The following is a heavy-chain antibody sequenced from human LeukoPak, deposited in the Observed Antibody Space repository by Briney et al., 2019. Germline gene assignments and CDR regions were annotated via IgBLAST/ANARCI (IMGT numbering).Heavy chain of an antibody. D-gene: IGHD3-3*01. J-gene: IGHJ4*02. V-gene: IGHV3-23*01. Sequence: PGGSLRLSCAASGFTFSSCAMSWVRQAPGKGLEWVSAISGSGGSTYYADSVKGRFTISRDNSKNTLYLQMNSLRAEDTAVYYCAKGLTIFGVVIGFDYWGQGTLVTVSS. CDR3: AKGLTIFGVVIGFDY. CDR1: GFTFSSCA. CDR2: ISGSGGST.